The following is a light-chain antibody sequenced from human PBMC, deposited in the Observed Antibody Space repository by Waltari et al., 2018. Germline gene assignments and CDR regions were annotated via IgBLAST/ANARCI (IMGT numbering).Light chain of an antibody. CDR2: EDP. V-gene: IGLV2-23*01. CDR1: SSDVGRYNL. CDR3: CSYAASTISWV. Sequence: QSALTQPASVSESPGQSITISCTGTSSDVGRYNLVSWYQQHPGKAPKRIIYEDPKRPSGVSNRFSGSKSGNTASLTISGLQAEDEADYYCCSYAASTISWVFGGGTKLTVL. J-gene: IGLJ3*02.